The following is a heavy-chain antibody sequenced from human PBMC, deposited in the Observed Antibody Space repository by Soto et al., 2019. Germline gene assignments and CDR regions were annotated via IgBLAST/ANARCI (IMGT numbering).Heavy chain of an antibody. CDR3: ANEGPITSWYFDY. J-gene: IGHJ4*02. CDR2: ISYDGKVA. Sequence: QVQLVESGGGVVQPGRSLRLSCAASGFTFSSYGMHWVRQAPGKGLEWVTVISYDGKVAYYADSVKGRFTISRDNSKNTLYLQMKSLRTDDTAMYYCANEGPITSWYFDYWGQGTLVTVSS. CDR1: GFTFSSYG. D-gene: IGHD2-2*01. V-gene: IGHV3-30*18.